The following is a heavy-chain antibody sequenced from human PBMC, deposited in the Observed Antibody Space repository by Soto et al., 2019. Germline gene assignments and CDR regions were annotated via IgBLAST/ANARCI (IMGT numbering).Heavy chain of an antibody. CDR3: ARGWLGPDV. V-gene: IGHV3-74*01. CDR1: GFTLSGRS. J-gene: IGHJ6*04. D-gene: IGHD5-18*01. CDR2: IDNAGTDS. Sequence: EVQLVESGGGLVQPGGSLRLSCAASGFTLSGRSMHWVRQAPGKGLVWVSGIDNAGTDSTYADSVKGRFTSSRDNAKNTLYLQMNSLRVEDTAVYYCARGWLGPDVWGKGTTVTVSP.